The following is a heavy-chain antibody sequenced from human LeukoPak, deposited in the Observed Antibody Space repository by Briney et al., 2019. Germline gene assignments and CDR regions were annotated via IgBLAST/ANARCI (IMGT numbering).Heavy chain of an antibody. CDR1: GGSILTTNW. Sequence: SGTLSLTCAVSGGSILTTNWWSWVRQPPAKGLEWIGEVHLSGTSNYNPSLKSRVSVSIDKSKNQLSLKLTSVTAADTAMYYCARESGAFSPFGFWGQGTLVTVSS. CDR3: ARESGAFSPFGF. D-gene: IGHD1-26*01. CDR2: VHLSGTS. V-gene: IGHV4-4*02. J-gene: IGHJ4*02.